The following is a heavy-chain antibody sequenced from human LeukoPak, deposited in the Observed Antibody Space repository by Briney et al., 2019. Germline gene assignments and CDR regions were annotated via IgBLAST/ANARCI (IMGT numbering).Heavy chain of an antibody. D-gene: IGHD1-14*01. CDR3: AKSQPTDYYYYYMDV. CDR2: ISWNSGSI. CDR1: GFTFNKHW. J-gene: IGHJ6*03. Sequence: GGSLRLSCAASGFTFNKHWMHWVRQAPGKGLEWVSGISWNSGSIGYADSVKGRFTISRDNAKNSLYLQMNSLRAEDTALYYCAKSQPTDYYYYYMDVWGKGTTVTVSS. V-gene: IGHV3-9*01.